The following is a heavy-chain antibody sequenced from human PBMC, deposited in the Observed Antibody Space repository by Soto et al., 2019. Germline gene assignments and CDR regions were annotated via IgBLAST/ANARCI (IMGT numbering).Heavy chain of an antibody. CDR1: GFTFSSYA. Sequence: PGGSLRLSCAAFGFTFSSYAMSWVPPAPGKGLEWVSAIRGSGGSTHYADSVEGGFTVSRDSSKNTLYLQMNSLRAEDTAVYYCAKDRGGYYDILTGYYEAPAPLGVGGMDVWGQGTTVTVSS. CDR3: AKDRGGYYDILTGYYEAPAPLGVGGMDV. V-gene: IGHV3-23*01. D-gene: IGHD3-9*01. J-gene: IGHJ6*02. CDR2: IRGSGGST.